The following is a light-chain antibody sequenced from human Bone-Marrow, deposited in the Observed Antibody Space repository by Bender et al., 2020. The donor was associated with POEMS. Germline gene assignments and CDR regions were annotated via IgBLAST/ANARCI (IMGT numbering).Light chain of an antibody. V-gene: IGLV3-1*01. J-gene: IGLJ1*01. CDR2: QDT. CDR3: CSHAGGYD. Sequence: QKPGQSPVLVIYQDTKRPSGIPERFSGSNSGNTATLTISGTQAMDEADYYCCSHAGGYDFGTGTKVTVL.